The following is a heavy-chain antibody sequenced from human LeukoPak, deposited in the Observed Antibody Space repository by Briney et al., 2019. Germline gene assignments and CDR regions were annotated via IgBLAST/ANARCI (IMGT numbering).Heavy chain of an antibody. V-gene: IGHV3-23*01. Sequence: PGGSLRLPCAASGFIFSSYAMSWVRQAPGKGLEWVSGISGNGGSTYDADSVKGRFTISRDNSKNTLSLQMNSLRAEDTALYYCAKAPGGITMIVGVDYFDYWGQGTLVTVSS. D-gene: IGHD3-22*01. CDR3: AKAPGGITMIVGVDYFDY. J-gene: IGHJ4*02. CDR1: GFIFSSYA. CDR2: ISGNGGST.